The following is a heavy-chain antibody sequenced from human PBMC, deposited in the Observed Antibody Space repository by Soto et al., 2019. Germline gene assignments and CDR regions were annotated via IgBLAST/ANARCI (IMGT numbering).Heavy chain of an antibody. Sequence: EVQLVESGGGLVQPGGSLRLSCAASGLTFSSYWMHWVRQAPGMGLVWVSRINSDGSTTSYADSVKGRFTISRDNAKNTLDLQMNSLRAEDTAVYYCALSHTVTTDYWGQGTLVTVSS. V-gene: IGHV3-74*01. J-gene: IGHJ4*02. CDR1: GLTFSSYW. CDR2: INSDGSTT. D-gene: IGHD4-17*01. CDR3: ALSHTVTTDY.